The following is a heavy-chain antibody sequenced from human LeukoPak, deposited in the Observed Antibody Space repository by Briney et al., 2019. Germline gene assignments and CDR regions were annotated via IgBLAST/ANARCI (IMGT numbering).Heavy chain of an antibody. J-gene: IGHJ4*02. V-gene: IGHV1-69*01. D-gene: IGHD6-19*01. CDR1: GGTFRSYA. CDR2: IIPIFGTA. Sequence: SVKVSCKASGGTFRSYAISWVRQAPGQGLEWMGGIIPIFGTANYAQKFQGRVTITADESTSTAYMELSSLRSEDTAVYYCARGEGSRSLSGWYAAYFDYWGQGTLVTVSS. CDR3: ARGEGSRSLSGWYAAYFDY.